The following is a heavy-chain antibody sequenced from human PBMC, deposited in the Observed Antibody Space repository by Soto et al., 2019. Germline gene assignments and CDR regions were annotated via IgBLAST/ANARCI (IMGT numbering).Heavy chain of an antibody. CDR3: VRKVLGPTSRPEYWYFDL. CDR2: ITGGGDKT. V-gene: IGHV3-23*01. J-gene: IGHJ2*01. Sequence: EVQLLESGGGLVQPGGSLRLSCVGSGFTFINHAMNWVRQAPGKGLEWVSGITGGGDKTFDADSVKGRFTISRDNSKNTLNFQMNSLRADDTAVYYCVRKVLGPTSRPEYWYFDLWGRGTLVTVSS. CDR1: GFTFINHA. D-gene: IGHD3-16*01.